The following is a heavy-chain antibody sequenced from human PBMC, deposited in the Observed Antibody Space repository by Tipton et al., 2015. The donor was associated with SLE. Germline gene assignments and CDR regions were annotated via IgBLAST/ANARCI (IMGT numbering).Heavy chain of an antibody. CDR2: ISYDGSNK. Sequence: SLRLSCAASGFTFSSYAMHWVRQAPGKGLEWVAVISYDGSNKYYADSVKGRFTISRDNSKNTLYLQMNSLRAEDTAVYYCAREGSSSLFDYWGQGTLVTVSS. CDR3: AREGSSSLFDY. D-gene: IGHD6-13*01. J-gene: IGHJ4*02. CDR1: GFTFSSYA. V-gene: IGHV3-30*14.